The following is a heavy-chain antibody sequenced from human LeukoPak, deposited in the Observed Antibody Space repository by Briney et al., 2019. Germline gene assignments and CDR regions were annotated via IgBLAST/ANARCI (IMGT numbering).Heavy chain of an antibody. V-gene: IGHV1-8*01. CDR2: MNPNSGNT. Sequence: ASVKVSCKASGYTFTSYDINWVRQATGQGLEWMGWMNPNSGNTGHAQKFQGRVTMTRNTSISTAYMELSSLRSEDTAVYYCARGRAMAYDAFDIWGQGTMVTVSS. D-gene: IGHD5-18*01. CDR3: ARGRAMAYDAFDI. J-gene: IGHJ3*02. CDR1: GYTFTSYD.